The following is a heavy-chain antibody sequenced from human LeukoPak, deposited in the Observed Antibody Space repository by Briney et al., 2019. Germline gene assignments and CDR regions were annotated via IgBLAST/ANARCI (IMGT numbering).Heavy chain of an antibody. D-gene: IGHD3-10*01. CDR3: VKDRAHYSKYWFDS. Sequence: PGRSLRLSCAASGFTFDDYAMHWVRQAPGKGLEWVSGISWNSVNIAYADSVNGRFTITRDNAKNSLYLQMDSLTTEDTALYYCVKDRAHYSKYWFDSWGQGTLVTVTS. J-gene: IGHJ5*01. CDR2: ISWNSVNI. CDR1: GFTFDDYA. V-gene: IGHV3-9*01.